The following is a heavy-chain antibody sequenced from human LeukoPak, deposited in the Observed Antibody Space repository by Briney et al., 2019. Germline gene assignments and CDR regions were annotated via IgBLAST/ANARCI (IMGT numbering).Heavy chain of an antibody. Sequence: SETLSLTCAVYGGSFSGYYWSWIRQPPGKGLEWIGEINHSGSTNYNPSLKSRVTISVDTSKNQFSLKLSSVTAADTAVYYCAGASSNDSSGYYLDYWGQGTLVTVSS. D-gene: IGHD3-22*01. J-gene: IGHJ4*02. V-gene: IGHV4-34*01. CDR2: INHSGST. CDR1: GGSFSGYY. CDR3: AGASSNDSSGYYLDY.